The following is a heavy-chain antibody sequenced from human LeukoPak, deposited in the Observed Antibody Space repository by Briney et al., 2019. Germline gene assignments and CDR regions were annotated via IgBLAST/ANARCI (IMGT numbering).Heavy chain of an antibody. CDR2: ISASGIAT. CDR3: AKSSLPENYYYYRMDV. Sequence: GASLRLSCAASGFTFSDYALSWVRQAPGMGPECVSAISASGIATYYAESVKGRFSISRDNSRSSLYLQMNSLRADDTAVYYCAKSSLPENYYYYRMDVRGQGTTVTVSS. V-gene: IGHV3-23*01. CDR1: GFTFSDYA. J-gene: IGHJ6*02.